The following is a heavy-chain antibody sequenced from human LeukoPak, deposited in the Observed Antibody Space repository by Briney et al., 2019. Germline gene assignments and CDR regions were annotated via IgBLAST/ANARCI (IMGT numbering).Heavy chain of an antibody. D-gene: IGHD3-10*01. V-gene: IGHV3-15*01. Sequence: GGSLRLSCAASGFTFSNAWMSWVRQAPGKGLEWVGRIKSKTDGGTTDYAAPVKGRFTISRDDSKNTLYPQMNSLKTEDTAVYYCARDSPGIFGFGGHPNPNWGQGTLVTVSS. J-gene: IGHJ4*02. CDR1: GFTFSNAW. CDR3: ARDSPGIFGFGGHPNPN. CDR2: IKSKTDGGTT.